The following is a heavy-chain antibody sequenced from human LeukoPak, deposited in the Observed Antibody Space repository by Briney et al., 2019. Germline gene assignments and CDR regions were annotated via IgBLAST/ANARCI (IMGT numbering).Heavy chain of an antibody. D-gene: IGHD3-22*01. V-gene: IGHV4-4*02. Sequence: PSGTLSLTCAVSGGSISSSNWWSWVRQPPGKGLECIGEIYHSGSTNYNPSLKSRVTISVDKSKNQFSLKLSSVTAADTAVYYCASLTYYYDSSGYYRGIYYFDYWGQGTLVTVSS. CDR3: ASLTYYYDSSGYYRGIYYFDY. CDR2: IYHSGST. CDR1: GGSISSSNW. J-gene: IGHJ4*02.